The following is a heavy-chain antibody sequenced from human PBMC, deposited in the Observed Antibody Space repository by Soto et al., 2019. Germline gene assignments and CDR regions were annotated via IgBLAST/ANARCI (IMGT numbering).Heavy chain of an antibody. CDR2: INPNSGGT. J-gene: IGHJ6*02. D-gene: IGHD2-2*02. CDR3: ARSLTEGYCTITGCYTRPLYGMDV. Sequence: ASVKVSCKASGYTFSGYYKHWQRQAPGQGLEWMGWINPNSGGTYYAQKFQGRVTVTRDTPTSTAYMELSRLTSDDTAVYYCARSLTEGYCTITGCYTRPLYGMDVWGQGTTVPVSS. CDR1: GYTFSGYY. V-gene: IGHV1-2*02.